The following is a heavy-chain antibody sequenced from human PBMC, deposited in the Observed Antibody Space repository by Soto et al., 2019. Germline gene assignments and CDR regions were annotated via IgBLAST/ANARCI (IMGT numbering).Heavy chain of an antibody. D-gene: IGHD3-10*01. V-gene: IGHV3-23*01. Sequence: EVQLLESGGGLVQPGGSLRLSCAASGFTFSSYAMSWVRQAPGKGLEWVSAISGSGGSTYYADSVKGRFTISRDNSKNALYLHMNSLRAEDTAVYYCAKDRPTNVWFGELTFDYWGQGTLVTVSS. CDR1: GFTFSSYA. J-gene: IGHJ4*02. CDR2: ISGSGGST. CDR3: AKDRPTNVWFGELTFDY.